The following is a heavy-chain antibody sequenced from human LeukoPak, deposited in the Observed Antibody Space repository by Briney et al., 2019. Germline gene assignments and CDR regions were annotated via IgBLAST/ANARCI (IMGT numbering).Heavy chain of an antibody. J-gene: IGHJ4*02. Sequence: GGSLRLSCAASGFSFSSYGMSWVRKAPGKGLEWVSAITGSGGSTNYADSVKGRFTISRDNAKNTLYLQMNSLRAEDTAVYYCAKVMRSGYFDYWGQGALVTVSS. CDR3: AKVMRSGYFDY. V-gene: IGHV3-23*01. CDR2: ITGSGGST. D-gene: IGHD3-3*01. CDR1: GFSFSSYG.